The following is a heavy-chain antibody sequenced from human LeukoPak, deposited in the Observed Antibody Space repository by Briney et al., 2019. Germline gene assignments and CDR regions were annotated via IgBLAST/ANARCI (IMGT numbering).Heavy chain of an antibody. Sequence: SVKVSCKASGGTFSSYAISWVRQAPGQGLEWMGGIIPIFGTANYAQKLQGRVTMTTDTSTSTAYMELRSLRSDDTAVYYCARDRDFWSGLDFDYWGQGTLVTVSS. J-gene: IGHJ4*02. CDR2: IIPIFGTA. D-gene: IGHD3-3*01. V-gene: IGHV1-69*05. CDR1: GGTFSSYA. CDR3: ARDRDFWSGLDFDY.